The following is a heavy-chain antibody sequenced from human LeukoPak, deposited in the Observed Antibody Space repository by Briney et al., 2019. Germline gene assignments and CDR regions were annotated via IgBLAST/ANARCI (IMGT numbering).Heavy chain of an antibody. V-gene: IGHV4-59*01. CDR1: GGSISNYY. CDR2: IYYSGTT. CDR3: ARGRSYYTY. Sequence: SETMSLTCTVSGGSISNYYWSWIRQPPGKGLEWIGYIYYSGTTNYSPSLKSRVTISVDTSKNQFSLKLNSVTTADTAVYYCARGRSYYTYWGQGTLVTVSS. J-gene: IGHJ4*02. D-gene: IGHD1-26*01.